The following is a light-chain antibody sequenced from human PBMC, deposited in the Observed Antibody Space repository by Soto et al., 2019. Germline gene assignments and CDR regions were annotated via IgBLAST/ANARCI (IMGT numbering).Light chain of an antibody. J-gene: IGKJ1*01. V-gene: IGKV1-5*03. Sequence: DIQMTQSPSTLSASVGDRVTITCRASQSISGWLAWYQQKPGKAPNLLIYKASTLESGVPSRFSGSGSGTEFTLTISSLQPDDFAPYYCQQYNSYSKMFGQGTKVEI. CDR2: KAS. CDR3: QQYNSYSKM. CDR1: QSISGW.